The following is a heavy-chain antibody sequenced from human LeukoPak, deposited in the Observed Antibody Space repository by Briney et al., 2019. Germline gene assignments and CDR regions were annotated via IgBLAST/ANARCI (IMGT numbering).Heavy chain of an antibody. V-gene: IGHV1-2*02. CDR2: INPNSGGT. J-gene: IGHJ4*02. CDR1: GYTFTGYY. D-gene: IGHD3-3*01. Sequence: GASVKVSCKASGYTFTGYYMHWGRQAPGQGLEWMGWINPNSGGTNYAQKFQGRVTMTRDTSISTAYMELSRLRSDDTAVYYCARQIFGVVIVFDYWGQGTLVTVSS. CDR3: ARQIFGVVIVFDY.